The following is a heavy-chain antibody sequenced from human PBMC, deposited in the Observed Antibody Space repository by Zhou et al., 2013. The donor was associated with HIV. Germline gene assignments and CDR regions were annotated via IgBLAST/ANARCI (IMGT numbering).Heavy chain of an antibody. CDR3: FAI. D-gene: IGHD2-21*01. Sequence: QVQLVQSGAEVKKPGASVRVSCKVSGFTLSELSIHWVRQSPGKGLEWMGRSDVQFAATVYAHNFTGRVVMTADTGTDTAIYYCATDRQLDEVLTNAFAIWGQGTVVTVSS. J-gene: IGHJ3*02. CDR2: SDVQFAAT. V-gene: IGHV1-24*01. CDR1: GFTLSELS.